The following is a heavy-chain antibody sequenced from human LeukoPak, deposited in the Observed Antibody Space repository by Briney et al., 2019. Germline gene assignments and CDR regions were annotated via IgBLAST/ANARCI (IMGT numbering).Heavy chain of an antibody. Sequence: SETLSLTYSVSGRFDHNCYWSCIRQPPGRGLEWIGYVYYTGSTNYNPSLKSRVTMFEDKSKNQFSLRLYSVTVADTAVYYCARHFAYSSSCYFDYWGQGSLVTVSS. J-gene: IGHJ4*02. CDR2: VYYTGST. CDR3: ARHFAYSSSCYFDY. D-gene: IGHD6-6*01. V-gene: IGHV4-59*08. CDR1: GRFDHNCY.